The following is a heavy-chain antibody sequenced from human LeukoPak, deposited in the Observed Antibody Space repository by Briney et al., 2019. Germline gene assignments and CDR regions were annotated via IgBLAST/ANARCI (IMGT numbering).Heavy chain of an antibody. CDR2: IYYSGST. J-gene: IGHJ4*02. Sequence: PSETLSLTCTVSGGSISSSSYYWGWIRQPPGKGLEWIGSIYYSGSTYYNPSLKSRVTISVDTSKNQFSLKLSSVTAADTAVYYCARDREYYNLLTGYKVSHYFDYWGQGTLVTVSS. D-gene: IGHD3-9*01. CDR1: GGSISSSSYY. CDR3: ARDREYYNLLTGYKVSHYFDY. V-gene: IGHV4-39*07.